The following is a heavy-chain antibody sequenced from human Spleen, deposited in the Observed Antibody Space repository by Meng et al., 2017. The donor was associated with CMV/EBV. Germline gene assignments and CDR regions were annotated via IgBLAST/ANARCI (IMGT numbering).Heavy chain of an antibody. Sequence: YNFTAYYIHWVRQAPGQGLQWVGWVNPHTGATQYAQKFQGRVTMTRDTSLSTVYMEVSSLKSDDTAVFFCARAGLLWFGEILTPFDSWGQGTLVTVSS. D-gene: IGHD3-10*01. CDR2: VNPHTGAT. CDR3: ARAGLLWFGEILTPFDS. V-gene: IGHV1-2*02. CDR1: YNFTAYY. J-gene: IGHJ4*02.